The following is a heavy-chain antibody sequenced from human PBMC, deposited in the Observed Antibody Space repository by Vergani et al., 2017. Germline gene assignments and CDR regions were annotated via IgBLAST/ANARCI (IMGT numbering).Heavy chain of an antibody. J-gene: IGHJ6*02. CDR3: ARDSYDSSGYYRPWGMDV. D-gene: IGHD3-22*01. CDR2: IKQDGSEK. CDR1: GFTFSSYW. Sequence: EVQLVESGGGLVQPGGSLRLSCAASGFTFSSYWMSWVRQAPGKGLEWVANIKQDGSEKYYVDSVKGRFTISRDNSKNTLYLQMNSLRAEDTAVYYCARDSYDSSGYYRPWGMDVWGQGTTVTVSS. V-gene: IGHV3-7*01.